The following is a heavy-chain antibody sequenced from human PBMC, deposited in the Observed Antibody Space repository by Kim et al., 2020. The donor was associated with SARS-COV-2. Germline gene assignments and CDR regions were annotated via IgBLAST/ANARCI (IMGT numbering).Heavy chain of an antibody. CDR3: ARGFITMVRGTKGYYYGMDV. D-gene: IGHD3-10*01. J-gene: IGHJ6*02. V-gene: IGHV4-34*01. CDR2: INHSGST. Sequence: SETLSLTCAVYGGSFSGYYWIWIRQPPGKGLEWIGEINHSGSTNYNPSLKSRVTISVDTSKNQFSLKLSSVTAADTAVYYCARGFITMVRGTKGYYYGMDVWGQGTTVTVSS. CDR1: GGSFSGYY.